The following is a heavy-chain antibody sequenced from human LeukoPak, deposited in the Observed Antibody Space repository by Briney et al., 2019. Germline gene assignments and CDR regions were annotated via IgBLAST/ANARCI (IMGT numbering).Heavy chain of an antibody. J-gene: IGHJ6*03. D-gene: IGHD3-22*01. V-gene: IGHV4-59*01. CDR2: IYYSGST. CDR1: GGSISSYY. CDR3: ARDYYDSSGPYYYYYMDV. Sequence: SETLSLTCTVSGGSISSYYWSWIRQPPGKGLEWIGYIYYSGSTNYNPSLKSRVTISVDTSKNQFSLKLSSVTAADTAVYYCARDYYDSSGPYYYYYMDVWAKGPRSPSP.